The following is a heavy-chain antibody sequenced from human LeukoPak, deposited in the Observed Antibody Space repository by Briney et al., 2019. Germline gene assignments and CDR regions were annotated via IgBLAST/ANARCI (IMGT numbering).Heavy chain of an antibody. V-gene: IGHV4-39*01. J-gene: IGHJ6*02. CDR2: IYYSGST. CDR3: ASGGYSGYGYYYYGMDV. CDR1: GGSISSSSYS. Sequence: SETLSLTCTVSGGSISSSSYSWGWIRQPPGKGLEWIGSIYYSGSTYYNPSLKSRVTISVDTSKNQFSLKLSSVTAADTAVYYCASGGYSGYGYYYYGMDVWGQGTTVTVSS. D-gene: IGHD5-12*01.